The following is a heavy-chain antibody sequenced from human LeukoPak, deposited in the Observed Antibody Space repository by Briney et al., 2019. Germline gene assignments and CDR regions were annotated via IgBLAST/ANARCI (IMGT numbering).Heavy chain of an antibody. Sequence: GSLRLSCAASGFNFSLYAIHWVRQAPGKGLEWVAVISYDGSKTYEADSVKGRFTISRDNPKNTLYLQMNSLRAEDTAVYYCAREYCSGGTCYGAFDLWGQGTMVTVSS. V-gene: IGHV3-30*04. D-gene: IGHD2-15*01. J-gene: IGHJ3*01. CDR1: GFNFSLYA. CDR2: ISYDGSKT. CDR3: AREYCSGGTCYGAFDL.